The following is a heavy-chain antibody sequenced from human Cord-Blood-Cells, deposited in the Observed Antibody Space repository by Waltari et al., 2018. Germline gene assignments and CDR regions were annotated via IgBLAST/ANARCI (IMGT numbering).Heavy chain of an antibody. CDR1: GYTLTELP. V-gene: IGHV1-24*01. Sequence: QVQLVQSGAEVKKPGASAKVSCKVSGYTLTELPMHWVRQAPGQGLEWMGGFDPEDGETIYAQKFQGRVTMTEDTSTDTAYMELSSLRSEDTAVYYCATDLGQRRHWYFDLWGRGTLVTVSS. J-gene: IGHJ2*01. CDR3: ATDLGQRRHWYFDL. D-gene: IGHD7-27*01. CDR2: FDPEDGET.